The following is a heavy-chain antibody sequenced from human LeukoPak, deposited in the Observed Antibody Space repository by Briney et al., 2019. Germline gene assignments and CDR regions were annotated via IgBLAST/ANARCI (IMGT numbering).Heavy chain of an antibody. CDR1: GFIFSSYW. V-gene: IGHV3-74*01. J-gene: IGHJ2*01. Sequence: GGSLRLSCAASGFIFSSYWMHWVRQAPGKGLVWVSRINSDGSSTSYADSVKGRFTISRDNPKNTLYLQMNSLRAEDTAVYHCARRSSAIPSYFDLWGRGTLVTVSS. D-gene: IGHD2-2*02. CDR3: ARRSSAIPSYFDL. CDR2: INSDGSST.